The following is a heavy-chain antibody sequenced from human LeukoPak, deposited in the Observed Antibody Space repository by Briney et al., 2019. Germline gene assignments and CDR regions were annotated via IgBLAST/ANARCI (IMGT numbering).Heavy chain of an antibody. Sequence: GGSLRLSCAASGFTFISYWMHWVRQAPGKGLVWVSRINSDGSTTSYAASVKGRFTISRDTAKNTLYLQMNSLRAGDTAVYYCARGHHYYDSSAYYYWGQGTLVTVSS. J-gene: IGHJ4*02. CDR1: GFTFISYW. CDR3: ARGHHYYDSSAYYY. V-gene: IGHV3-74*01. D-gene: IGHD3-22*01. CDR2: INSDGSTT.